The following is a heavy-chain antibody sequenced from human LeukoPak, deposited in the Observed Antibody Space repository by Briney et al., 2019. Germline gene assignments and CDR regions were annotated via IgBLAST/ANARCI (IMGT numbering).Heavy chain of an antibody. J-gene: IGHJ3*01. CDR2: TYHSGST. CDR1: GGSISSTNW. Sequence: SETLSLTCAVSGGSISSTNWWSWVRQPPEKGLEWIGETYHSGSTSYNPSLESRVTMSVDKSKNQFSLKLNSMTAADTAVYYCATGRQGNYWGQETMVIVSS. V-gene: IGHV4-4*02. D-gene: IGHD1-1*01. CDR3: ATGRQGNY.